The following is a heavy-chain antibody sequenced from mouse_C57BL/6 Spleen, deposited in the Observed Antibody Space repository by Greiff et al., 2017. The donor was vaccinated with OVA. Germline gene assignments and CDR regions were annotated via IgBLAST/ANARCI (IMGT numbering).Heavy chain of an antibody. CDR1: GFTFSSYA. J-gene: IGHJ2*01. V-gene: IGHV5-9-1*02. CDR3: TATHLYDYDGY. CDR2: ISSGGDYI. D-gene: IGHD2-4*01. Sequence: VQLKESGEGLVKPGGSLKLSCAASGFTFSSYAMSWVRQTPEKRLEWVAYISSGGDYIYYADTVKGRVTISRDNARNTLYLQMSRLKAEDTDMAYCTATHLYDYDGYWGQGTTLTVSS.